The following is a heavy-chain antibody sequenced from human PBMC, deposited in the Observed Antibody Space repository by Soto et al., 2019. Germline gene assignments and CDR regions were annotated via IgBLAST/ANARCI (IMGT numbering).Heavy chain of an antibody. CDR2: SYYNGFT. J-gene: IGHJ4*02. D-gene: IGHD6-19*01. V-gene: IGHV4-59*01. CDR1: GGSISSNS. CDR3: ARRSRSSSGWYFLDY. Sequence: GQLQESAPGLVKPSEPLSLTCTVSGGSISSNSWSWIRQPPGKARVWIGYSYYNGFTKYNPSLNSQVTISVDTSQNQFSLRLTSVTAADTAVYYCARRSRSSSGWYFLDYWGQGTLVTVSS.